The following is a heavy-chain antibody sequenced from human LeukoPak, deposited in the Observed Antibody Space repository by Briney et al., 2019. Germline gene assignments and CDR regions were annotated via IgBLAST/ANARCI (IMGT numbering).Heavy chain of an antibody. V-gene: IGHV4-39*07. J-gene: IGHJ4*02. Sequence: SETLSLTCTVSGGSISSSSYYWGWIRQPPGKGLEWIGSIYYSGSTYYNPSLKSRVTISVDTSKNQFSLELSSVTAADTAVYYCARDLYYYDSSGYYPHYFDYWGQGTLVTVSS. D-gene: IGHD3-22*01. CDR3: ARDLYYYDSSGYYPHYFDY. CDR1: GGSISSSSYY. CDR2: IYYSGST.